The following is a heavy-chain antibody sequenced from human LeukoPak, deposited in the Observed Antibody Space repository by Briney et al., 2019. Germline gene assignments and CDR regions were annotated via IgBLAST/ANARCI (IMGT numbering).Heavy chain of an antibody. CDR3: ARGSPYCTNGVCYNDY. Sequence: ASVKVSRKASGYTFTGYYMHWVRQAPGQGLEWMGWINPNSGGTNYAQKFQGRVTMTRDTSISTAYMELSRLRSDDTAVYYCARGSPYCTNGVCYNDYWGQGTLVTVSS. CDR1: GYTFTGYY. V-gene: IGHV1-2*02. CDR2: INPNSGGT. D-gene: IGHD2-8*01. J-gene: IGHJ4*02.